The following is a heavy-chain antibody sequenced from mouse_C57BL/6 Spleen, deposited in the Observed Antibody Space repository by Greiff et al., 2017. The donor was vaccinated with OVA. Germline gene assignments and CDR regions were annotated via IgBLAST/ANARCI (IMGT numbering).Heavy chain of an antibody. V-gene: IGHV1-82*01. Sequence: QVQLQQSGPELVKPGASVKISCKASGYAFSSSWMNWVKQRPGKGLEWIGRIYPGDGDTNYNGKFKGKATLTADKYSSTADMQLSSLTSEDSAVYFCARSIYYDYDSPFYWGQGTTLTVSS. J-gene: IGHJ2*01. D-gene: IGHD2-4*01. CDR1: GYAFSSSW. CDR3: ARSIYYDYDSPFY. CDR2: IYPGDGDT.